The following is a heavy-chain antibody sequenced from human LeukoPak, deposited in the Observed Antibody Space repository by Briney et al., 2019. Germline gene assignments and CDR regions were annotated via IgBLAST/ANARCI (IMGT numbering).Heavy chain of an antibody. J-gene: IGHJ4*02. CDR2: VYYSGST. CDR1: GDSISNYF. Sequence: PSETLSLTCTVSGDSISNYFWGWIRQPPGKGLEWIGYVYYSGSTNFNPSLKSRVTMSLNTSKNQSSLKLRSVAAADTAVYYCARGEEDYGEYYFDYWGQGTLVTVSS. CDR3: ARGEEDYGEYYFDY. V-gene: IGHV4-59*08. D-gene: IGHD4-17*01.